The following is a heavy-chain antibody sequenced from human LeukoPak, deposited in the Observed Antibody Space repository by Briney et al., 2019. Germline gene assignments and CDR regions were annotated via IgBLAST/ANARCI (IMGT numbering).Heavy chain of an antibody. V-gene: IGHV3-66*01. CDR3: ARATSYYDILTGYQYYFDY. CDR1: GFTVSSNY. J-gene: IGHJ4*02. D-gene: IGHD3-9*01. Sequence: GGSLRLSCAASGFTVSSNYMSWVRQAPGKGLEWVSVIYSGGSTYYADSVKGRFTISRDNSKNTLYLQMNSLRAEDTAVYYCARATSYYDILTGYQYYFDYWGQGTLVTVSS. CDR2: IYSGGST.